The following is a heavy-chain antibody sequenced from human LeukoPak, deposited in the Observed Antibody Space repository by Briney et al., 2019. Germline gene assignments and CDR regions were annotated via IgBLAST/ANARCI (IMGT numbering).Heavy chain of an antibody. CDR2: IYYSGST. CDR3: ARRSVAVENYFDY. J-gene: IGHJ4*02. Sequence: PSETLSLTCTVSGGSIITRSYNWGWIRQPPGKGLEWIGSIYYSGSTNYNPSLKSRVTIYVDTSKNHFSLRLTSVTAADTAVYYCARRSVAVENYFDYWGQGSLVTVSS. CDR1: GGSIITRSYN. V-gene: IGHV4-39*01. D-gene: IGHD6-19*01.